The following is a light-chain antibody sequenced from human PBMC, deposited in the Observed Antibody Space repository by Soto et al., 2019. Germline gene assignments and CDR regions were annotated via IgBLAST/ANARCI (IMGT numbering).Light chain of an antibody. Sequence: ELVLTQSPGTLSLSPGERATLSCRASQSVSSSFLAWYQQKPGQAPRLLIYSASRRATGIPDRFSGSGSGTDFTLTISRLEPEDFAVYYCQQFDTLYTFGQGTKLEIK. CDR1: QSVSSSF. CDR3: QQFDTLYT. J-gene: IGKJ2*01. V-gene: IGKV3-20*01. CDR2: SAS.